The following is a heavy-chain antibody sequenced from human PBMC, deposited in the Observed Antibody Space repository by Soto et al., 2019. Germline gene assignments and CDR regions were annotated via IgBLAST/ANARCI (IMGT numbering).Heavy chain of an antibody. Sequence: ASVKVSCKASGYTFTSYGISWVRQAPGQGLEWMGWISAYNGNTNYAQRLQGRVTMTTDTSTSTAYMELRSLRSDDTAVYYCARVRWFGELPDYWGQGTLVTVSS. CDR3: ARVRWFGELPDY. CDR2: ISAYNGNT. D-gene: IGHD3-10*01. J-gene: IGHJ4*02. V-gene: IGHV1-18*01. CDR1: GYTFTSYG.